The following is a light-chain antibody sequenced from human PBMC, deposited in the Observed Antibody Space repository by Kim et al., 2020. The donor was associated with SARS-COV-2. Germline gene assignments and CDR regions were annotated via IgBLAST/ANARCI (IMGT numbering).Light chain of an antibody. J-gene: IGLJ1*01. CDR1: RSYVGTYTS. V-gene: IGLV2-11*03. CDR3: CSFAGTSTHLV. Sequence: DTRSYVGTYTSVSCYHEPPGTAPKLFIYAATKRPSGVPDRFSGSKSGNPASLTISGLQADDEATYSCCSFAGTSTHLVFGTGTKVTVL. CDR2: AAT.